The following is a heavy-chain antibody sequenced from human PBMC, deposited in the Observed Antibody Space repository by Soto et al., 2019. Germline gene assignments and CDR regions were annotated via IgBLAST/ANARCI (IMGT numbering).Heavy chain of an antibody. CDR2: IISSSGYI. CDR3: AKDSDLIAAAGTISDY. V-gene: IGHV3-21*01. CDR1: GFTFSSYS. Sequence: PGGSLRLSCAASGFTFSSYSMNWVRQAPGKGLEWVSSIISSSGYIYYADSVKGRFTISRDNAKNTLYLQMNSLRAEDTAVYYCAKDSDLIAAAGTISDYWGQGTLVTVSS. D-gene: IGHD6-13*01. J-gene: IGHJ4*02.